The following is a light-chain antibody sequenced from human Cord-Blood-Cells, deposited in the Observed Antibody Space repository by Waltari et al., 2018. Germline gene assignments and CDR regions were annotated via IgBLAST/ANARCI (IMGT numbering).Light chain of an antibody. CDR1: QGINNY. CDR2: AAS. CDR3: QKYNSAPRT. J-gene: IGKJ1*01. V-gene: IGKV1-27*01. Sequence: DIQMTQSPSSLSASVGDRVTITCRASQGINNYLAWYQQKPGKVPKLLINAASTLQSGVPSRVSGSGSGTDFTLTISSMQPEDVATYYCQKYNSAPRTFGQGTKVEIK.